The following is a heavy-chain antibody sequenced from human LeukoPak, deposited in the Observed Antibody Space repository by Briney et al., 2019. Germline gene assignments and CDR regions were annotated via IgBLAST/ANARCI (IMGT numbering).Heavy chain of an antibody. CDR1: GGSISSYY. CDR2: IYYSGST. J-gene: IGHJ4*02. D-gene: IGHD1-1*01. V-gene: IGHV4-59*01. CDR3: ARGGGWGNWNDAVDY. Sequence: KPSETLSLTCTVSGGSISSYYWSWIRQPPGKGLEWIGYIYYSGSTNYNPSLKSRVTISVDTSKNQFSLKVNSVTAADTAVYYCARGGGWGNWNDAVDYWGQGTLVTVSS.